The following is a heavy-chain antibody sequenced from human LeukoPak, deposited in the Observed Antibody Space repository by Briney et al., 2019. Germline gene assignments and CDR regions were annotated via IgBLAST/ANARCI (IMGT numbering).Heavy chain of an antibody. CDR1: GFTFSSYG. D-gene: IGHD3-10*01. CDR2: IRYDGSNK. V-gene: IGHV3-30*02. J-gene: IGHJ5*02. CDR3: AKDYSKTSYYGSGTYYRPNWFDP. Sequence: QPGGSLRLSCAVSGFTFSSYGMHWVRQAPDKGLEWVAFIRYDGSNKCYADSVKGRFTISRDNSKNTLYLQMNSLRDEDTAVYYCAKDYSKTSYYGSGTYYRPNWFDPWGQGTLVTVSS.